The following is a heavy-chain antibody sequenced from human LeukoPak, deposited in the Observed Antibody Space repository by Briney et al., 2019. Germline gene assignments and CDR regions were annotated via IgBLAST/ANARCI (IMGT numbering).Heavy chain of an antibody. CDR2: ISSSGGST. CDR3: ARTQRYSEWYFDL. CDR1: GFTFSNYD. Sequence: GGSLRLSCAASGFTFSNYDISWVRQAPGKGLEWVSAISSSGGSTYYADTVKGRFTLSRDNSKNMVYLQMNSLRAEDTAVYYCARTQRYSEWYFDLWGRGTLVTVSS. D-gene: IGHD5-24*01. J-gene: IGHJ2*01. V-gene: IGHV3-23*01.